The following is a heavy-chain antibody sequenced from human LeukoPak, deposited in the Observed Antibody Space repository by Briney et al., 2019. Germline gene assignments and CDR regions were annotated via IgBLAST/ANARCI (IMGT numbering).Heavy chain of an antibody. V-gene: IGHV4-31*03. CDR2: IYYSGST. J-gene: IGHJ4*02. Sequence: PSQTLSLTCTVSGGSISSGGYYWSWIRQHPGKGLEWIGYIYYSGSTYYNPTLKSRVTISVDTSKNQFSLKLSSVTAADTAVYYCARGPTSAPFDYWGQGTLVTVSS. CDR3: ARGPTSAPFDY. CDR1: GGSISSGGYY.